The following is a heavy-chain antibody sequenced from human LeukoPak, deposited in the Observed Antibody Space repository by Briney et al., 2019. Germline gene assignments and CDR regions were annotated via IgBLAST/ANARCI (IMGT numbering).Heavy chain of an antibody. D-gene: IGHD3-10*01. Sequence: SETLSLTCTVSGGSISSNSYYWGWIRQPPGKGLDWIGSIYYSGTTYYNPSLKSRVTISVDTSKNQFSLKLGSVTAADTAVYYCARHSFTVVRGLFITGFWFDPWGQGTLVTVSS. V-gene: IGHV4-39*01. CDR3: ARHSFTVVRGLFITGFWFDP. CDR1: GGSISSNSYY. J-gene: IGHJ5*02. CDR2: IYYSGTT.